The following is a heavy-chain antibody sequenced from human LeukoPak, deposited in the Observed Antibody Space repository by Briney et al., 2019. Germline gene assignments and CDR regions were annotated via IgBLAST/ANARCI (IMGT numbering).Heavy chain of an antibody. V-gene: IGHV6-1*01. J-gene: IGHJ4*02. CDR2: TYYRSKWFI. D-gene: IGHD4-17*01. Sequence: SQTLSLTCGISGDIVSSNSAAWNWIRQPPSRGLEWLGRTYYRSKWFINYAPSVKSRIIINPDTPKNQVSLQLNSVTPEDTAVYYCAKLGGVGYGDSSDSWGQGTLVTVSS. CDR1: GDIVSSNSAA. CDR3: AKLGGVGYGDSSDS.